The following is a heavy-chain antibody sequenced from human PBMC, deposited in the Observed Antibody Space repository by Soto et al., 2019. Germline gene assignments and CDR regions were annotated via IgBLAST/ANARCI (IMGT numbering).Heavy chain of an antibody. CDR1: GFTFSSYS. CDR2: ISSSSSTI. V-gene: IGHV3-48*01. CDR3: AREAPLLWFGELSYWFDP. Sequence: HPGGSLRLSCAASGFTFSSYSMNWVRQAPGKGLEWVSYISSSSSTIYYADSVKGRLTISRDNAKNSLYLQMNSLRAEDTAVYYCAREAPLLWFGELSYWFDPWGQGTLVTVSS. D-gene: IGHD3-10*01. J-gene: IGHJ5*02.